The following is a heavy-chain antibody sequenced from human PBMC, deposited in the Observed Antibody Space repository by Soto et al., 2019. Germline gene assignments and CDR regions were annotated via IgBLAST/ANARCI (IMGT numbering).Heavy chain of an antibody. CDR2: ISAYNGNT. J-gene: IGHJ6*02. Sequence: ASVKVSCKASGYTFTSNGIRWVRQAPGQGLEWMGWISAYNGNTNYAQKLQGRVTMTTDTPTSTAYMELRSLRSDDTAVYYCARDGGGEQLALNGMDVWGQGTTVTVSS. CDR1: GYTFTSNG. V-gene: IGHV1-18*01. D-gene: IGHD6-6*01. CDR3: ARDGGGEQLALNGMDV.